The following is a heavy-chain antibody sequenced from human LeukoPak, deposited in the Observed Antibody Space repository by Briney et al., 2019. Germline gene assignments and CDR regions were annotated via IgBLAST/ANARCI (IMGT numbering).Heavy chain of an antibody. CDR3: ARERYFDY. CDR2: ISGGGRST. CDR1: GFTFCTCA. V-gene: IGHV3-23*01. Sequence: GGSLRLSCAASGFTFCTCAMSWGRQAPGKGLEWVSTISGGGRSTDYADSVKGHFTISRDNSKNTLYLQMNSLRAEDTAVYYCARERYFDYWGQGTLVTVSP. J-gene: IGHJ4*02.